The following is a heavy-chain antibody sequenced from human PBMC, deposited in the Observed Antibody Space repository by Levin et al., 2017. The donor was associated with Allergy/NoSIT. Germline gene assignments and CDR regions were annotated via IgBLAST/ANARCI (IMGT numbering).Heavy chain of an antibody. CDR3: ARGRRGANTAMVNNNWFDP. J-gene: IGHJ5*02. Sequence: PSETLSLTCAVYGGSFSGYYWSWIRQPPGKGLEWIGEINHSGSTNYNPSLKSRVTISVDTSKNQFSLKLSSVTAADTAVYYCARGRRGANTAMVNNNWFDPWGQGTLVTVSS. CDR2: INHSGST. V-gene: IGHV4-34*01. CDR1: GGSFSGYY. D-gene: IGHD5-18*01.